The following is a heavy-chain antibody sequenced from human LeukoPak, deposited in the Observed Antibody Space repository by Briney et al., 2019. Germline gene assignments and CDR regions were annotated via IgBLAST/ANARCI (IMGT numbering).Heavy chain of an antibody. CDR2: MTNSGNYR. J-gene: IGHJ4*02. CDR1: GFTFSRHA. V-gene: IGHV3-21*01. CDR3: ASENIVATSGALFDY. D-gene: IGHD5-12*01. Sequence: PGGSLRLSCAAPGFTFSRHAMNWVRQAPGKGLEWVSSMTNSGNYRYHSDSVKGRFTISRDNAKNSLYLQMNRLRVEDTAVYYCASENIVATSGALFDYWGRGTLVTVSS.